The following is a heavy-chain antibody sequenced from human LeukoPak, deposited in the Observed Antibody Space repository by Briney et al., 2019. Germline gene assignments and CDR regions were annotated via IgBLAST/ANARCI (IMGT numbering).Heavy chain of an antibody. Sequence: SVKVSCKASGGTFSSYAISWVRQAPGQGLEWMGRIIPVFGTANYAQKSQGRVTITTDESTSTAYMELSSLRSEDTAVYYCARGPSNWNYRVVWFDPWGQGTLVTVSS. J-gene: IGHJ5*02. CDR3: ARGPSNWNYRVVWFDP. D-gene: IGHD1-7*01. CDR1: GGTFSSYA. V-gene: IGHV1-69*05. CDR2: IIPVFGTA.